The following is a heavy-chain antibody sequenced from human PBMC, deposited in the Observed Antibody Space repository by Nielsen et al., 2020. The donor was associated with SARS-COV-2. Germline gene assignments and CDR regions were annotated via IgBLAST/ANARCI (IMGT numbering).Heavy chain of an antibody. V-gene: IGHV3-15*01. CDR1: GFTFSNAW. D-gene: IGHD6-13*01. CDR2: IKSKTDGGTT. Sequence: GGSLRLSCAASGFTFSNAWMSWVRQAPGKGLEWVGRIKSKTDGGTTDYAAPVKGRFTISRDDSKNTLYLQMNSLKTEDTAVYYCTTDGVGSSWLSPYYYYYYGMDVWGQGTTVTVSS. J-gene: IGHJ6*02. CDR3: TTDGVGSSWLSPYYYYYYGMDV.